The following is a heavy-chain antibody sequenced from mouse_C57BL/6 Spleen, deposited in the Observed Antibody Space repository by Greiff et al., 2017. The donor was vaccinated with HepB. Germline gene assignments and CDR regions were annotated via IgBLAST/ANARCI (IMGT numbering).Heavy chain of an antibody. CDR1: GYSITSGYY. Sequence: EVKLVESGPGLVKPSQSLSLTCSVTGYSITSGYYWNWIRQFPGNKLEWMGYISYDGSNNYNPSLKNRISITRDTSKNQFFLKLNSVTTEDTATYYCAREESYYFGAFDYWGQGTTLTVSS. CDR2: ISYDGSN. D-gene: IGHD1-1*02. CDR3: AREESYYFGAFDY. V-gene: IGHV3-6*01. J-gene: IGHJ2*01.